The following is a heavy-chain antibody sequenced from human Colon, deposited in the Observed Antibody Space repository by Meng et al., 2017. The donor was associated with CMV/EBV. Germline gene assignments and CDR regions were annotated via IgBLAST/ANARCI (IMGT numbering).Heavy chain of an antibody. D-gene: IGHD1-26*01. CDR2: IKTDGSTT. CDR1: GFTFSNYL. Sequence: GQLGDSGGGLVQPGGCLRLSCAASGFTFSNYLMHWVRQAPGKGLVWVSRIKTDGSTTNYADSVKGRFTISRDNAKNTLYLQMNSLRAEDTAVYYCARDLEWELSFDPWGQGTLVTVSS. J-gene: IGHJ5*02. V-gene: IGHV3-74*01. CDR3: ARDLEWELSFDP.